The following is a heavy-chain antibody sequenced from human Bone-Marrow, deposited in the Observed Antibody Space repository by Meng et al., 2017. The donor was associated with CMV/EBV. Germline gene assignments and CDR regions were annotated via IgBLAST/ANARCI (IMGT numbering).Heavy chain of an antibody. Sequence: GESLKISCKGSGYSFTSYWIGWVRQMPGKGLEWMGIIYPGDSETRYSPSLQGQVTISADKSISTAYLQRSSLKASDTAMYYCARHVIAAAGTNWGQGTLVTVSS. J-gene: IGHJ4*02. CDR3: ARHVIAAAGTN. V-gene: IGHV5-51*01. CDR1: GYSFTSYW. CDR2: IYPGDSET. D-gene: IGHD6-13*01.